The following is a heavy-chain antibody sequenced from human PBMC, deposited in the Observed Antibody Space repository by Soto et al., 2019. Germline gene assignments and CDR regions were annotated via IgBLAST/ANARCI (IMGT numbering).Heavy chain of an antibody. CDR1: GDTFNFYT. CDR2: VIPMLRIS. D-gene: IGHD3-10*01. V-gene: IGHV1-69*02. J-gene: IGHJ4*02. Sequence: QVQLVQSGAEVRKPGSSVKASCTASGDTFNFYTISWVRQAPGQGLEWMGRVIPMLRISNYAQKFQGRVTISADKSTSTAYMALSSLRSDDTAVYYCATNYGSGSTHFDYWGQGTLVTVSS. CDR3: ATNYGSGSTHFDY.